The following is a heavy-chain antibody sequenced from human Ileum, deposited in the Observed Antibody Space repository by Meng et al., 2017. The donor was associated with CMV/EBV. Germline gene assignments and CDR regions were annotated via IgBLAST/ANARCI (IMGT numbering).Heavy chain of an antibody. Sequence: SLKISCAASGFTVDDYAMHWVRQAPGKGLEWVSGISWNSGSMVYADSVKGRFIISRDNAKNSLYMQMNSLRAEDMALYYCAKDISSSYYYYGMDVWGQGTTVTVSS. CDR3: AKDISSSYYYYGMDV. V-gene: IGHV3-9*03. CDR2: ISWNSGSM. CDR1: GFTVDDYA. J-gene: IGHJ6*02.